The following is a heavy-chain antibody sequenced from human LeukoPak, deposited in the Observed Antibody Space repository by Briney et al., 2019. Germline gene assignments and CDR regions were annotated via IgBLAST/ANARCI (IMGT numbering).Heavy chain of an antibody. V-gene: IGHV4-39*01. CDR1: GGSINSSSYY. J-gene: IGHJ4*02. CDR2: IYYSGST. CDR3: ARLLLVDTAMSIDY. D-gene: IGHD5-18*01. Sequence: MTSETLSLTCTVSGGSINSSSYYWGWIRQPPGKGLEWIGSIYYSGSTYYNPSLKSRVTISVDTSKNQFSLKLSSVTAADTAVYYCARLLLVDTAMSIDYWGQGTLVTVSS.